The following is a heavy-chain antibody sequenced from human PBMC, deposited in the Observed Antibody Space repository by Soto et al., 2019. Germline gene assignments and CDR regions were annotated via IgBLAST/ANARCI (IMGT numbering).Heavy chain of an antibody. CDR3: ENDGEWPGDSPLDN. CDR1: GFTFDDYA. J-gene: IGHJ4*02. CDR2: ISWNSGSI. Sequence: EVQLVESGGGLVQPGRSLRLSCAASGFTFDDYAMHWVRQAPGKGLEWVSGISWNSGSIGYAESVKSRFTISRDNAKNSLNLQMNRRRAEDTALYYCENDGEWPGDSPLDNRGQVTLVTVST. V-gene: IGHV3-9*01. D-gene: IGHD4-17*01.